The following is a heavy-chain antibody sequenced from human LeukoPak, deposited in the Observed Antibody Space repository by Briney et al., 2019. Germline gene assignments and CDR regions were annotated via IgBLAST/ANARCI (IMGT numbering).Heavy chain of an antibody. Sequence: GGSVKVSCKVSGYTLTELSMHWVRQAPGKGLEWMGGFDPEDGETIYAQKFQGRVTMTEDTSTDTAYMELSSLRSEDTAVYYCARGGKNWGIIIPLRFGWNDEADFDYWGQGTLVTVSS. CDR2: FDPEDGET. CDR1: GYTLTELS. CDR3: ARGGKNWGIIIPLRFGWNDEADFDY. D-gene: IGHD1-1*01. J-gene: IGHJ4*01. V-gene: IGHV1-24*01.